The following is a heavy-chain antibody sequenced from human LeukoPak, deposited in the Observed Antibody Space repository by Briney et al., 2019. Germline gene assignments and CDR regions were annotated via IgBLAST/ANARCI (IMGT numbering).Heavy chain of an antibody. Sequence: SETLSLTCTVSGGSISSSSYYRGWIRQPPGKGLEWIGSIYYSGSTYYNPSLKSRVTISVDTSKNQFSLKLSSVTAADTAVYCCGRFGEFLGVTTWDWGQGTLVTVSS. CDR1: GGSISSSSYY. V-gene: IGHV4-39*01. CDR3: GRFGEFLGVTTWD. CDR2: IYYSGST. D-gene: IGHD3-10*01. J-gene: IGHJ4*02.